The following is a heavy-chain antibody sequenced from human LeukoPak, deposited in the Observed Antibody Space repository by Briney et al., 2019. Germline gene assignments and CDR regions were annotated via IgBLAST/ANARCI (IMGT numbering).Heavy chain of an antibody. J-gene: IGHJ4*02. CDR1: GGSISSFY. CDR3: ARHGSSSSPEFDY. CDR2: SHYNGRT. D-gene: IGHD6-6*01. V-gene: IGHV4-59*08. Sequence: SETLSLTCTVSGGSISSFYWSWIRQPPGKGLEWIGYSHYNGRTEYNPSLKSRVTISVDTSKNQFSLKLSSVTAADTAVYYCARHGSSSSPEFDYWGQGTLVTVSS.